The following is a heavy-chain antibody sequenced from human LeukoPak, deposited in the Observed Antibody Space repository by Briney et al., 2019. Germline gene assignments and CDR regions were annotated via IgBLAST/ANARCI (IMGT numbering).Heavy chain of an antibody. CDR2: ISGSGGST. Sequence: GGFLRLSCAASGFTFSSYAMSWVRQAPGKGLEWVSAISGSGGSTYYADSVKGRFTISRDNSKNTLYLQMNSLRAEDTAVYYCAKIFQSSSWFDLDYWGQGTLVTVSS. J-gene: IGHJ4*02. V-gene: IGHV3-23*01. D-gene: IGHD6-13*01. CDR1: GFTFSSYA. CDR3: AKIFQSSSWFDLDY.